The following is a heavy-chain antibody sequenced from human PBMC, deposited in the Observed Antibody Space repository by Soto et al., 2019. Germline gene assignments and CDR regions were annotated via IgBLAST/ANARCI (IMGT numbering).Heavy chain of an antibody. V-gene: IGHV1-69*04. CDR3: ARDSDTAMDHFDY. CDR2: IIPILGIA. D-gene: IGHD5-18*01. CDR1: GGTFSSYT. Sequence: GASVKVSCKASGGTFSSYTISWVRQAPGQGLEWMGRIIPILGIANYAQKFQGRVTITADKSTSTAYMELSSLRSEDTAVYYCARDSDTAMDHFDYWGQGTLVTVSS. J-gene: IGHJ4*02.